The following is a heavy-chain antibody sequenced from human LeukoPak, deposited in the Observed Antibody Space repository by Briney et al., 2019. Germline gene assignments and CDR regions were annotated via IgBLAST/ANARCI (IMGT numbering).Heavy chain of an antibody. J-gene: IGHJ4*02. CDR2: ISYDGSNK. CDR1: GFTFSSYA. Sequence: GGSLRLSCAASGFTFSSYAMHWVRQAPGKGLEWVAVISYDGSNKYYADSVKGRFTISRDNSKNTLYLQMNSLRAEDTAVYYCARDNVGSYYYGSGSCIHWGQGTLVTVSS. CDR3: ARDNVGSYYYGSGSCIH. D-gene: IGHD3-10*01. V-gene: IGHV3-30-3*01.